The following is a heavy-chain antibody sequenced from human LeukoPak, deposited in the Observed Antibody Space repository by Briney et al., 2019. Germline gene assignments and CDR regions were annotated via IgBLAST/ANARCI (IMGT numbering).Heavy chain of an antibody. V-gene: IGHV3-21*01. CDR1: GFTFSSYS. CDR2: ISSSSSYI. D-gene: IGHD1-26*01. Sequence: GGSLRLSCAASGFTFSSYSMNWVRQAPGNGLEWVSSISSSSSYIYYADSVKGRFTISRDNAKNSLYLQMNSLRAEDTAVYYCARVEEGAIPFDYWGRGTLVTVSS. J-gene: IGHJ4*02. CDR3: ARVEEGAIPFDY.